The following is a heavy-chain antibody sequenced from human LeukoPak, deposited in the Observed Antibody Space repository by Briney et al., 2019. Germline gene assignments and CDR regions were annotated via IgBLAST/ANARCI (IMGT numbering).Heavy chain of an antibody. CDR3: ARREGSGLLDY. V-gene: IGHV3-7*01. CDR1: GFTFSSYW. CDR2: IKQDGRDK. J-gene: IGHJ4*02. Sequence: GGSLRLSCAASGFTFSSYWMSWVRQAPGKGLEWVANIKQDGRDKYYVDSVKGRFTISRDNAKNSVYLQMNSLRAEDTAVYYCARREGSGLLDYWGQGTLVTVSS. D-gene: IGHD6-19*01.